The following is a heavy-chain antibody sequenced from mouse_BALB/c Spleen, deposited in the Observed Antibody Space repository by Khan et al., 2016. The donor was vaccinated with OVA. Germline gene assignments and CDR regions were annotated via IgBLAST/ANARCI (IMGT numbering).Heavy chain of an antibody. D-gene: IGHD1-1*01. CDR2: INPYNGCT. Sequence: VQLQQSGPELVKPGASMKISCTASGYAFAGYTMNWVKQSHGKNLEWIGLINPYNGCTIYHQKFTGKATLTVDKSSHTAYMELLSLTSEDTAVYVCGRMCNYYGSSQSNWYCDGWGEGTTVTVSS. J-gene: IGHJ1*01. CDR3: GRMCNYYGSSQSNWYCDG. CDR1: GYAFAGYT. V-gene: IGHV1-18*01.